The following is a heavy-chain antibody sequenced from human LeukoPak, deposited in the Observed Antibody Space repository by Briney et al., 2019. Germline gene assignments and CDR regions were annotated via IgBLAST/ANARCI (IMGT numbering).Heavy chain of an antibody. CDR3: ARPQFVYSGSYLGAFDI. J-gene: IGHJ3*02. Sequence: SVKVSCKASGGTFSSYAISWVRQAPGQGLEWMGGIIPIFGTANYAQKFQGRVTITPDESTNTAYMELSSLRSEGTAVYHCARPQFVYSGSYLGAFDIWGQGTMVTVSS. V-gene: IGHV1-69*01. CDR2: IIPIFGTA. CDR1: GGTFSSYA. D-gene: IGHD1-26*01.